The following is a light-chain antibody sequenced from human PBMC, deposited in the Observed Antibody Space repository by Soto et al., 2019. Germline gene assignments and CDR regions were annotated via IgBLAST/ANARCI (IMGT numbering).Light chain of an antibody. J-gene: IGKJ4*01. Sequence: DIQXXXXXXFLSASVGDRVTITCRASQGISSYLAWYQQKPGKAPKLLIYAASTLQSGVPSRFSGSGSGTEFTHTISSLQPEDFATYYCQQLNSYPLTFGGGTKVEIK. CDR1: QGISSY. CDR3: QQLNSYPLT. V-gene: IGKV1-9*01. CDR2: AAS.